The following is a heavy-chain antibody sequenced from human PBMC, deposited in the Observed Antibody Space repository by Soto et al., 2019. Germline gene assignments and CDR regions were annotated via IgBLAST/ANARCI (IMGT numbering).Heavy chain of an antibody. CDR1: GYTFTNHY. Sequence: QVQLVQSGPEVKKPGASVRLSCKASGYTFTNHYLHWVRQAPGQGLEWMGIINPSGGATSYAQKFQGRITVTRDTSTNTLYLEVGSLRFEDTAVYYCARDLSYGGRKPAAFDVWGQGTVVTVSS. J-gene: IGHJ3*01. CDR3: ARDLSYGGRKPAAFDV. V-gene: IGHV1-46*01. CDR2: INPSGGAT. D-gene: IGHD2-15*01.